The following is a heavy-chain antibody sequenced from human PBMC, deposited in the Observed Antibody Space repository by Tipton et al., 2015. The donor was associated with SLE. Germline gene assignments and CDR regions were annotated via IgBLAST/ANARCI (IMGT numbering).Heavy chain of an antibody. CDR2: MHNSGDS. J-gene: IGHJ4*02. D-gene: IGHD7-27*01. CDR1: GISISTHY. CDR3: ARDIEAPGDFLYFDY. V-gene: IGHV4-59*11. Sequence: GSLRLSCKVSGISISTHYWSWIRQPPGKGLEWIGQMHNSGDSTYNPSLKSRVTMSVDTSKNHFSLKLTSVIAADTAVYYCARDIEAPGDFLYFDYWGQGILVTVSS.